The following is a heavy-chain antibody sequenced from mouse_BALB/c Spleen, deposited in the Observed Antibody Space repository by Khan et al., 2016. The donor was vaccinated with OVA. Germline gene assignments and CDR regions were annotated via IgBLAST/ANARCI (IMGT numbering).Heavy chain of an antibody. CDR3: ARQPYYHYNIMDY. CDR1: GFSLTNYG. J-gene: IGHJ4*01. Sequence: VQLQESGPGLVAPSQSLSITCTISGFSLTNYGIHWVRQPPGKGLEWLVVLWSDGSTTYNSALKSRLTISKDNSKSQVFLKMNRLQTDDTAVYFCARQPYYHYNIMDYWGQGNSVTVSS. D-gene: IGHD2-10*01. V-gene: IGHV2-6-1*01. CDR2: LWSDGST.